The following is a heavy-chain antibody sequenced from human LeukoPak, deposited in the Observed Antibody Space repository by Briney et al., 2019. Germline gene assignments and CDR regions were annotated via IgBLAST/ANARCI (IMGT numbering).Heavy chain of an antibody. J-gene: IGHJ4*02. D-gene: IGHD2-15*01. CDR3: ARVPCSGGSCYSEFDF. V-gene: IGHV4-30-4*01. CDR2: IYYTGRT. Sequence: SEALSLTCTVSGGSFSSVDYYWSWIRQPPGKGLEWIGYIYYTGRTYYNPSLMSRTTMSVDTSQNQFSLRLNSVTAADTAVYYCARVPCSGGSCYSEFDFWGQGTLVTVSS. CDR1: GGSFSSVDYY.